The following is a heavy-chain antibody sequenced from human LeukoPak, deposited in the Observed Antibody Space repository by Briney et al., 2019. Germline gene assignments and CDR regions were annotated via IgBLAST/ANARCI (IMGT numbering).Heavy chain of an antibody. CDR2: MNPNSGNT. V-gene: IGHV1-8*01. J-gene: IGHJ6*02. Sequence: GASVKVSCKASGYTFTSYDINWVRQATGQGLEWMGWMNPNSGNTGYAQKFQGRVTMTRNTYISTAYMELSSLRSEDTAVYYCARGGSGWSFYYYYGMDVWGQGTTVTVSS. D-gene: IGHD6-19*01. CDR3: ARGGSGWSFYYYYGMDV. CDR1: GYTFTSYD.